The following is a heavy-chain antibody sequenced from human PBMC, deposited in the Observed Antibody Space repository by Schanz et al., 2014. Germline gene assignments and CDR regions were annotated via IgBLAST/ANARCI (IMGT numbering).Heavy chain of an antibody. D-gene: IGHD2-8*01. CDR1: GFTFSKYG. V-gene: IGHV3-33*06. Sequence: QVQLVESGGGVVQPGRSLRLSCAASGFTFSKYGMHWVRQAPGKGLEWVAVIWYDGSNKDYADSVKGRFTISRDNSNNTLSLQMNSLRNEDTAVYYCAKDRGGVYEVSYYYGMDVWGQGTTVTASS. J-gene: IGHJ6*02. CDR3: AKDRGGVYEVSYYYGMDV. CDR2: IWYDGSNK.